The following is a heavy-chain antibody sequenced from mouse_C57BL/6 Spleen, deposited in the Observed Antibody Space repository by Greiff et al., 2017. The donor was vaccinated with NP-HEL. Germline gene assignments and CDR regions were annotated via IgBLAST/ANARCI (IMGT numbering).Heavy chain of an antibody. CDR3: TSYDYDEVYAMDY. D-gene: IGHD2-4*01. J-gene: IGHJ4*01. CDR2: IDPENGDT. CDR1: GFNITDDY. V-gene: IGHV14-4*01. Sequence: EVQLQQSGAELVRPGASVKLSCTASGFNITDDYMHWVKQRPEQGLEWIGWIDPENGDTEYASKFQGKATITADTSSNTAYLQLSSLTSEDTAVYYCTSYDYDEVYAMDYWGQGTSVTVSS.